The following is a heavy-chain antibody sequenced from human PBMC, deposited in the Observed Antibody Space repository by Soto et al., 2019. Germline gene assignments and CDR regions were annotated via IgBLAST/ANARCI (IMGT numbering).Heavy chain of an antibody. D-gene: IGHD2-2*02. CDR3: ARHAGLVVVPAAIAH. V-gene: IGHV4-39*01. Sequence: SETLSLTCTVPGGSISSSSYYWGWIRQPPGKGLEWIGSIYYSGSTYYNPSLKSRVTISVDTSKNQFSLKLSSVTAADTAVYYCARHAGLVVVPAAIAHWGQGTLVTVSS. J-gene: IGHJ4*02. CDR2: IYYSGST. CDR1: GGSISSSSYY.